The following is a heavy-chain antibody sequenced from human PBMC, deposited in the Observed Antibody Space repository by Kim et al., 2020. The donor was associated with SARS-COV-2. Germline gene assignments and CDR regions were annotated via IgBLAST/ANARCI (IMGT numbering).Heavy chain of an antibody. D-gene: IGHD5-18*01. Sequence: GASVKVSCKASGYTFTSYAMNWVRQAPGQGLEWMGWINTNTGNPTYAQGFTGRFVFSLDTSVSTAYLQISSLKAEDTAVYYCARSDTATYYYYYGMDVWGQGTTVTVSS. CDR3: ARSDTATYYYYYGMDV. CDR1: GYTFTSYA. CDR2: INTNTGNP. V-gene: IGHV7-4-1*02. J-gene: IGHJ6*02.